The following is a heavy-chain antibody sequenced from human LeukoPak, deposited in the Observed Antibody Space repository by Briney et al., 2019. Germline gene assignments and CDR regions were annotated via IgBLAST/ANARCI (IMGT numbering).Heavy chain of an antibody. CDR3: ASGGREENDAFDI. CDR1: GASISSYY. V-gene: IGHV4-59*12. J-gene: IGHJ3*02. CDR2: IYYSGST. Sequence: SETLSLTCTVSGASISSYYWSWIRQPPGKGLEWIGYIYYSGSTNYNPSPKSRVTISVDTSKNQFSLKLSSVTAADTAVYYCASGGREENDAFDIWGQGTMVTVSS.